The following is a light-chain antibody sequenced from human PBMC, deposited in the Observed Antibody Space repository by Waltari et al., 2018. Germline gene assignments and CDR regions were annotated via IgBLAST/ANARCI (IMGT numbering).Light chain of an antibody. CDR2: QTS. J-gene: IGKJ1*01. Sequence: DIQMTQSPSTLSASVGDTVTITCRASQSTSSWLAWFQQKPGKAPQLLVYQTSTLESGVPSRFSGSGSGTDFTLTISSLQPDDFATYYCQQNNSYSPTWTFGQGTKVEIK. CDR3: QQNNSYSPTWT. CDR1: QSTSSW. V-gene: IGKV1-5*03.